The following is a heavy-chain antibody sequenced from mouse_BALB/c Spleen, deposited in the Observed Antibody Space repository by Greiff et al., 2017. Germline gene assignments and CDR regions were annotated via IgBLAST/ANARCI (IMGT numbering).Heavy chain of an antibody. D-gene: IGHD1-1*01. Sequence: QLVESGPGLVAPSQSLSITCTVSGFSLTSYDISWIRQPPGKGLEWLGVIWTGGGTNYNSAFMSRLSISKDNSKSQVFLKMNSLQTDDTAIYYCVRDYYGSTFDYWGQGTTLTVSS. V-gene: IGHV2-9-2*01. CDR1: GFSLTSYD. CDR2: IWTGGGT. CDR3: VRDYYGSTFDY. J-gene: IGHJ2*01.